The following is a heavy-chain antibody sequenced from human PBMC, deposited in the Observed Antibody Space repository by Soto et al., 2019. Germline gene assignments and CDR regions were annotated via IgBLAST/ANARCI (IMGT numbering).Heavy chain of an antibody. Sequence: SETLSLTCAVYGGSFSGYYWSWLRQTPGKGLEWIGEINHSGSTNYNPSLKSRVTISVDTSKNQFSLKLSSVTAADTAVYYCATTTIFGVVTPFDYWGQGTLVTVSS. CDR1: GGSFSGYY. CDR3: ATTTIFGVVTPFDY. CDR2: INHSGST. J-gene: IGHJ4*02. D-gene: IGHD3-3*01. V-gene: IGHV4-34*01.